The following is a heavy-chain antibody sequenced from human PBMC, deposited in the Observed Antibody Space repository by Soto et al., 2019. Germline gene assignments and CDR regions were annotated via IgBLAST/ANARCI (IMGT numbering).Heavy chain of an antibody. D-gene: IGHD3-22*01. CDR3: AKVFRGGIVVGEYFDI. CDR1: GFTFSSYA. J-gene: IGHJ3*02. Sequence: EVQLLESGGGLVQPGGSLRLSCAASGFTFSSYAMSWVRQAPGKGLEWVSAISGSGGSTYYADSVKGRFTISRDNSKNTLYLQMNSLRAEDTAVYYCAKVFRGGIVVGEYFDIWGQGTMVTVSS. V-gene: IGHV3-23*01. CDR2: ISGSGGST.